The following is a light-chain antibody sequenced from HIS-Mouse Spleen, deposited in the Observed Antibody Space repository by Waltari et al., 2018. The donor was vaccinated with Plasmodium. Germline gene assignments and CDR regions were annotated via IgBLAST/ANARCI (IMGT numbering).Light chain of an antibody. Sequence: DIQFTQSPSFLSASVGDRVTITCRAGQGISSYLAWYQQKPGKAPKLLIYAASTLHSGVPSRFSGSGSGTEFTLTISSLQPEDFATYYCQQLNSYPLTFGGGTKVEIK. CDR2: AAS. V-gene: IGKV1-9*01. CDR1: QGISSY. CDR3: QQLNSYPLT. J-gene: IGKJ4*01.